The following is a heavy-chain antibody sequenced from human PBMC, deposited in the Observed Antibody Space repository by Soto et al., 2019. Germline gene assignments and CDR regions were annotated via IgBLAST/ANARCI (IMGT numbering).Heavy chain of an antibody. V-gene: IGHV3-49*03. CDR2: IRSKAYGGTT. Sequence: GGSLRLSCTASGFTFGDYAMSWFRQAPGKGLEWVGFIRSKAYGGTTEYAASVKGRFTISRDDSKSIAYLQMNSLKTEDTAVYYCTRNRGYSYGYVSHYYYYYGMDVWGQGTTVTVSS. J-gene: IGHJ6*02. D-gene: IGHD5-18*01. CDR3: TRNRGYSYGYVSHYYYYYGMDV. CDR1: GFTFGDYA.